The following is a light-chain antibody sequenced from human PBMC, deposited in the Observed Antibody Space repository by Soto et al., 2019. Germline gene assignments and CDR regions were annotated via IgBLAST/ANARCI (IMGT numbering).Light chain of an antibody. CDR2: VVS. J-gene: IGKJ4*01. CDR3: QQYTLWPLT. CDR1: QSLLTN. Sequence: EIVMTQSPGTLSVSPGERAALSCRASQSLLTNVAWYQQKAGQAPVLIIYVVSKIATGVSSRFSGSGSGTDYTLIISSLHAEDFAVYCRQQYTLWPLTFGRGTQVDIK. V-gene: IGKV3D-15*01.